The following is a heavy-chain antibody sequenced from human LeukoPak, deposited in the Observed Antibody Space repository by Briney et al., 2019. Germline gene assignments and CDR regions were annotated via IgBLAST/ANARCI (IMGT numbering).Heavy chain of an antibody. J-gene: IGHJ4*02. Sequence: GGSLRLSCAASGFTFSDYYMSWFRKAPGKGLEWVSYISSSGSIIYYADAVKGRFTISRDNAKNSLYLQMNSLRADDTTVYYCARESDIVPKTPTQGFDYWGQGTLVTVSS. D-gene: IGHD5-12*01. CDR1: GFTFSDYY. CDR3: ARESDIVPKTPTQGFDY. V-gene: IGHV3-11*01. CDR2: ISSSGSII.